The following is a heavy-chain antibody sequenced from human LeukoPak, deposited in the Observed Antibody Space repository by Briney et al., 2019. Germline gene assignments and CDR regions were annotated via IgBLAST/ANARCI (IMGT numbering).Heavy chain of an antibody. D-gene: IGHD5-18*01. Sequence: SETLSLTRSVSGGSLSSSDYYWGWVRQPPGEGPEWIGIIYYSGSTYYNPSLKSRVTISVDTSKNQFSLKLSSVAAADTAVYYCARQRGYSYGFPYYFDYWGQGTLVTVSS. CDR2: IYYSGST. J-gene: IGHJ4*02. CDR3: ARQRGYSYGFPYYFDY. V-gene: IGHV4-39*01. CDR1: GGSLSSSDYY.